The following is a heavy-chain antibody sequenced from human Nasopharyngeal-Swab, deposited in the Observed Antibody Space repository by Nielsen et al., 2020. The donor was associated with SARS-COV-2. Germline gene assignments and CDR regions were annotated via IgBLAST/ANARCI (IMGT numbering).Heavy chain of an antibody. Sequence: SETLSLTCTVSGGSISSTSYYWGWIRQPPGKGLEWIGSMSYSGSTYYTPSLKSRVTISVDTSKNQLSLKVNSVTAADTAVYYCARYTTGDAFDIWGQGTMVTVSS. D-gene: IGHD1-1*01. CDR3: ARYTTGDAFDI. CDR1: GGSISSTSYY. V-gene: IGHV4-39*01. CDR2: MSYSGST. J-gene: IGHJ3*02.